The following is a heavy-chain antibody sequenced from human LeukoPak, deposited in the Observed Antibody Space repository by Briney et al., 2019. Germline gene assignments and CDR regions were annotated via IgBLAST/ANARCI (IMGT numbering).Heavy chain of an antibody. J-gene: IGHJ3*02. CDR3: ARDRRYCSSTSCYARAFDI. CDR2: IIPIFGTA. CDR1: GGTFSSYA. V-gene: IGHV1-69*05. D-gene: IGHD2-2*01. Sequence: ASVKVSCKASGGTFSSYAISWVRQTPGQGLEWMGGIIPIFGTANYAQKFQGRVTITTDESTSTAYMELSSLRSEDTAVYYCARDRRYCSSTSCYARAFDIWGQGTMVTVSS.